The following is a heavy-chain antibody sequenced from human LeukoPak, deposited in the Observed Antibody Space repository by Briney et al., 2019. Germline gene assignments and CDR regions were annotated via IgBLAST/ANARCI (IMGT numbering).Heavy chain of an antibody. CDR3: ASTRKQWLREINNWFDP. CDR2: IYYSGST. J-gene: IGHJ5*02. Sequence: SETLSLTCTVSGGSISSSSYYWGWIRQPPGKGLGWIGSIYYSGSTYYNPSLKSRVTISVDTSKNQFSLKLSSVTAADTAVYYRASTRKQWLREINNWFDPWGQGTLVTVSS. CDR1: GGSISSSSYY. D-gene: IGHD6-19*01. V-gene: IGHV4-39*07.